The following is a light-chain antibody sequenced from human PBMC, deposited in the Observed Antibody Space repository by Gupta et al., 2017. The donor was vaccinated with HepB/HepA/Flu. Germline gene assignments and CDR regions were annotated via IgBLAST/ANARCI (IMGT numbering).Light chain of an antibody. Sequence: QAGLTQPPSVSKGLRQTATLTCTGNSNNVGNQGAAWLQQHQGHPPKLLSYRNNNRPSGISERFSASRSGNTASLTITALQTEDEADYYCSAWDSSLSAWVFGGGTKLTVL. V-gene: IGLV10-54*04. CDR3: SAWDSSLSAWV. CDR2: RNN. J-gene: IGLJ2*01. CDR1: SNNVGNQG.